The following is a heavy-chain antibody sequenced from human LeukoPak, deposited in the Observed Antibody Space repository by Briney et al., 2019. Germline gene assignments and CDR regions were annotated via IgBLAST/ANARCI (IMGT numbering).Heavy chain of an antibody. V-gene: IGHV1-2*06. CDR2: INPNNGGT. Sequence: GASVKVSCKASGYTFTGYYMHWVRQAPGQGLKWMGRINPNNGGTNYAQKFQGRVTMTRDTSISTAYMELSRLRSDDTAVYYCARAYGSGTKNAFDIWGQGTMVTVSS. CDR1: GYTFTGYY. CDR3: ARAYGSGTKNAFDI. D-gene: IGHD3-10*01. J-gene: IGHJ3*02.